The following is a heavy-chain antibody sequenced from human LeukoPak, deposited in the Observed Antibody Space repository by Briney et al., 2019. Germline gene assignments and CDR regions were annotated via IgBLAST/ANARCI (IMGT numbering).Heavy chain of an antibody. D-gene: IGHD3-3*01. J-gene: IGHJ6*03. Sequence: ASVKVSCKASGYTFTSYGISWVRQAPGQGLEWMGWISAYNGNTNYAQKLQGRVTMTTDTSTSTAYMELRSLRSNDTAVYYCARDLKPPYTYDFWSGPSKANYYYYMDVWGKGTTVTVSS. V-gene: IGHV1-18*01. CDR2: ISAYNGNT. CDR3: ARDLKPPYTYDFWSGPSKANYYYYMDV. CDR1: GYTFTSYG.